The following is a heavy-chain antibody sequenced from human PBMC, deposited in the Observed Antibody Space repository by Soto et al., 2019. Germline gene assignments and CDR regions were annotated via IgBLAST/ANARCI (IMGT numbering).Heavy chain of an antibody. V-gene: IGHV3-72*01. CDR3: ARARRGYPPDE. D-gene: IGHD3-22*01. Sequence: HPGGSLRLSCAASGFSFSDYYMDWVRQAPGMGLEWVARIKNKLNSYTVEYAASLEGRFTISRDDSKNSVYLQMNSLKTEDTAVYSCARARRGYPPDEWGQGTLVTVSS. CDR2: IKNKLNSYTV. J-gene: IGHJ4*02. CDR1: GFSFSDYY.